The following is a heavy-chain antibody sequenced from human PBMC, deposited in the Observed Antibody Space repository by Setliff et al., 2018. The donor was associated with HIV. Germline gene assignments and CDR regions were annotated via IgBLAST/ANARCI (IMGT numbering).Heavy chain of an antibody. D-gene: IGHD6-19*01. J-gene: IGHJ4*02. CDR2: MNPNSGNT. CDR1: AYSFTSYD. V-gene: IGHV1-8*01. CDR3: ARGPLPGGWYVYFDY. Sequence: ASVKVSCKPSAYSFTSYDINWVRQATGQGLEWMGWMNPNSGNTGYAQKFQGRVTMTRNTSISTAYMELSSLRSEDTAVYYCARGPLPGGWYVYFDYWGQGTLVTVSS.